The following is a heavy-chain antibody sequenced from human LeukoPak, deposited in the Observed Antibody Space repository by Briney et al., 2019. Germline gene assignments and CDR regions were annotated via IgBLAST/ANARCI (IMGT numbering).Heavy chain of an antibody. J-gene: IGHJ3*02. CDR1: GFPFRSYS. Sequence: PGGSLTLSCAASGFPFRSYSMNWVRQAPGKGLEGVSSINSDSNYIYHADSVQGRFTISRDNAKNSLYLQMNSLRAEDTAVYYCAVAYYYGSGGAFDIWGQGTKVTVSS. V-gene: IGHV3-21*01. CDR3: AVAYYYGSGGAFDI. D-gene: IGHD3-10*01. CDR2: INSDSNYI.